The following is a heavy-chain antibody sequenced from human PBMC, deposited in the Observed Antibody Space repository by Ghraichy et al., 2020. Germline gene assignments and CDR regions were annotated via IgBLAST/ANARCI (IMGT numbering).Heavy chain of an antibody. CDR2: ISSSSSYI. J-gene: IGHJ4*02. V-gene: IGHV3-21*01. CDR1: GFTFSSYS. CDR3: APIPLGHYYSMLTGY. Sequence: GGSLRLSCAASGFTFSSYSMNWVRQAPGKGLEWVSSISSSSSYIYYADSVKGRFTISRDNAKNSLYLQMNSLRAEDTAVYYCAPIPLGHYYSMLTGYWGQGTLVTVSS. D-gene: IGHD3-22*01.